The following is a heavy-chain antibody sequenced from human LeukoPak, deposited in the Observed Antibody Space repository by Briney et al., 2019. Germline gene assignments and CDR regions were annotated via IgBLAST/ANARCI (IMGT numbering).Heavy chain of an antibody. Sequence: RTSETLSLTCAVYGGSFSGYYWSWIRQPPGKGLEWIGEINHSGSTNYNPSLKSRVTISVDTSKNQFSLKLSSVTAADTAVYYCARGSRLWYPFDYWGQGTLVTVSS. D-gene: IGHD2-21*01. CDR1: GGSFSGYY. CDR3: ARGSRLWYPFDY. J-gene: IGHJ4*02. CDR2: INHSGST. V-gene: IGHV4-34*01.